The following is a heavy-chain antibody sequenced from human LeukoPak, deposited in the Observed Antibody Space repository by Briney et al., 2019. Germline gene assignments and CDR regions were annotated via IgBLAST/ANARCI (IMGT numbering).Heavy chain of an antibody. Sequence: GGSLRLSCAASGFTFSSYAMSWVRQAPGEGLEWVSSITTSGGSTYYADSVKGRFTISRDNAKNTLYLQMNSLRSEDTAVYYCARVLSGSHYSYYGMDVWGQGTAVTVSS. CDR3: ARVLSGSHYSYYGMDV. CDR1: GFTFSSYA. CDR2: ITTSGGST. V-gene: IGHV3-23*01. D-gene: IGHD1-26*01. J-gene: IGHJ6*02.